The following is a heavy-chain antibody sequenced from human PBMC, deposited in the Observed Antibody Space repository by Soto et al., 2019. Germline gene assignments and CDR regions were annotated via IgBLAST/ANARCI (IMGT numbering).Heavy chain of an antibody. CDR2: LYYTGTT. CDR1: GGSIGGSSYY. J-gene: IGHJ5*02. CDR3: GAYCSRTHCYDCFDL. D-gene: IGHD2-2*01. V-gene: IGHV4-39*01. Sequence: SETLSLTCSVSGGSIGGSSYYFGWIRQPPGKGLEWIGSLYYTGTTNYNSSLKSRVTISADKSQNQFSLRLSSVTAADTAVYYCGAYCSRTHCYDCFDLWGQGTLVTVSS.